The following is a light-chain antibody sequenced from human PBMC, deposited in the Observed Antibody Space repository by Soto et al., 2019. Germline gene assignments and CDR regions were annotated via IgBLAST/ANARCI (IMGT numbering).Light chain of an antibody. Sequence: EIVLTQSPATLSLSPGARATLSCRASQSVSSYLAWYQQRPGQAPRLLIYDASNRATGIPARFSGSGSGTDFTLTIGSLESEDSAVYYCQQRSNWLLTFGGGAKVDIK. V-gene: IGKV3-11*01. CDR3: QQRSNWLLT. J-gene: IGKJ4*01. CDR2: DAS. CDR1: QSVSSY.